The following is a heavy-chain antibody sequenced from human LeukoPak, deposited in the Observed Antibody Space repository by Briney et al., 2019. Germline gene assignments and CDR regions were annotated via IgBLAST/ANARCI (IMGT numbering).Heavy chain of an antibody. J-gene: IGHJ4*02. CDR3: ASQWLVTFYY. CDR2: IYYSWST. V-gene: IGHV4-39*01. Sequence: SETLSLTCTVSGGSISSNSYYWVWMPQSPGEGLEWIGSIYYSWSTYYNPSLKSRVTISVDTSKNQFSLKLSSVTAADTAVYYCASQWLVTFYYWGQGTLVTVSS. D-gene: IGHD6-19*01. CDR1: GGSISSNSYY.